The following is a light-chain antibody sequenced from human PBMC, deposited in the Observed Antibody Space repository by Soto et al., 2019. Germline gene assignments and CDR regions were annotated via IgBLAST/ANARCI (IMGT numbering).Light chain of an antibody. CDR2: EVI. CDR1: SSDVGGYNF. CDR3: SSYSSTTTREV. J-gene: IGLJ1*01. Sequence: ALTQPASVSGSPGQSITISCTATSSDVGGYNFVSWYQHHPGTPPKLIIYEVIHRPSGVSNRFSGSKSAITASLTISGLQVEDEADYFCSSYSSTTTREVFGTGTKVTVL. V-gene: IGLV2-14*01.